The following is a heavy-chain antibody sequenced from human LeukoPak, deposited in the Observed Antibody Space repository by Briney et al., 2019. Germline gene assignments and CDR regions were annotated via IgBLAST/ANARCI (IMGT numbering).Heavy chain of an antibody. CDR2: ISSSSSYT. V-gene: IGHV3-11*06. Sequence: GSLQLPCAASGFTFSDYYMSWIRQAPGKGLEGVSYISSSSSYTDYADSVKGRFTISRDNAKNSLYLQMNSLRAEDTAVYYCARVGHSSSWHYFDYWGQGTLVTVSS. D-gene: IGHD6-13*01. CDR3: ARVGHSSSWHYFDY. CDR1: GFTFSDYY. J-gene: IGHJ4*02.